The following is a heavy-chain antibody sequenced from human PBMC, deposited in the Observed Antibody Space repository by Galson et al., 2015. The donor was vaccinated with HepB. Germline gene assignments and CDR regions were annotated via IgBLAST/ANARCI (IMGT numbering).Heavy chain of an antibody. CDR2: MNHNSGNT. CDR1: GYTFTSYD. V-gene: IGHV1-8*01. CDR3: ARVGSGSYYVGGLFDY. J-gene: IGHJ4*02. Sequence: SVKVSCKASGYTFTSYDINWVRQAPGQGLEWMGWMNHNSGNTSYAQKVQGRVTMTRNTSISTAYMELSSLRSEDTAVYYCARVGSGSYYVGGLFDYWGQGTLVTVSS. D-gene: IGHD1-26*01.